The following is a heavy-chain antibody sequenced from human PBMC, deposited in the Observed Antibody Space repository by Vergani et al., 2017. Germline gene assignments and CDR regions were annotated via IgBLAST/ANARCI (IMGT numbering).Heavy chain of an antibody. CDR1: GFTFSSYE. V-gene: IGHV3-48*03. CDR3: ARDNGPGSWYYDY. Sequence: VQLVESGGGVVQPGRSLRLSCAASGFTFSSYEMNWVRQAPGKGLEWVSYISSSGSTIYYADSVKGRFTISRDNSKNTLYLQMNSLRAEDTAVYYCARDNGPGSWYYDYWGQGTLVTVSS. CDR2: ISSSGSTI. J-gene: IGHJ4*02. D-gene: IGHD6-13*01.